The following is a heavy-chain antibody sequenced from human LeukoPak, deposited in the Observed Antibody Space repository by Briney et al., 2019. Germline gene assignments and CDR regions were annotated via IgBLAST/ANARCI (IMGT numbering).Heavy chain of an antibody. J-gene: IGHJ4*02. D-gene: IGHD3-22*01. Sequence: PGGSLRLSCTASGFTFGDYAMSWIRQAPGKGLEWVSTISGSGGSTYYADSVKGRFTISRDNSKNTLHLQMNSLRAEDTAVYYCAKSAYYDSSGFYREYYFDYWGQGTLVTVSS. CDR3: AKSAYYDSSGFYREYYFDY. CDR2: ISGSGGST. V-gene: IGHV3-23*01. CDR1: GFTFGDYA.